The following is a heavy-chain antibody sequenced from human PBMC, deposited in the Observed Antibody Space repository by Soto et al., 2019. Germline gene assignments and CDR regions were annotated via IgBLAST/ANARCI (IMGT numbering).Heavy chain of an antibody. CDR1: GYTFTSYG. Sequence: QVQLVQSGAEVKKPGASVKVSCKTSGYTFTSYGITWVRQAPGQGLEWMGWISGYTGNRYFAQKLRARVTMTTDTSKSTADMEMRSLRSDDTAVYYCARDPPPDYCWISYPMEVWGQLTTVTVSS. D-gene: IGHD3-3*01. CDR3: ARDPPPDYCWISYPMEV. CDR2: ISGYTGNR. V-gene: IGHV1-18*01. J-gene: IGHJ6*02.